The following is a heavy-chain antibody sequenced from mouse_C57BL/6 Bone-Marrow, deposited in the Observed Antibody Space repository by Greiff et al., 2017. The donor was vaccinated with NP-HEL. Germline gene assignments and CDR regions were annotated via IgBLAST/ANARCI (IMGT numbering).Heavy chain of an antibody. CDR2: INTYSGVP. CDR3: ARFWFAY. V-gene: IGHV9-3*01. CDR1: GYTFTTYG. J-gene: IGHJ3*01. Sequence: QVHVKQSGPKLKKPGETVKISCKASGYTFTTYGMSWVKQAPGKGLKWMGWINTYSGVPTYADDFKGRFAFSLETSASTAYLQINNLKNEDTAIYFCARFWFAYWGQGTLVTVSA.